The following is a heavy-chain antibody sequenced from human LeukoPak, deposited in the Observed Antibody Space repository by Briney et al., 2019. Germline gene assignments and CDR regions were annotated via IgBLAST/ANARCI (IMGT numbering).Heavy chain of an antibody. CDR1: GFTFSSYS. J-gene: IGHJ4*02. D-gene: IGHD6-19*01. CDR3: ARPRGPGGYSSGWSPFDY. V-gene: IGHV3-21*01. Sequence: PGGSLRLSCAASGFTFSSYSMNWVRQAPGKGLEWVSSISSSSSYIYYADSVKGRFTISRDNAKNSLYLQMNSLRAEDTVVYYCARPRGPGGYSSGWSPFDYWGQGTLVTVSS. CDR2: ISSSSSYI.